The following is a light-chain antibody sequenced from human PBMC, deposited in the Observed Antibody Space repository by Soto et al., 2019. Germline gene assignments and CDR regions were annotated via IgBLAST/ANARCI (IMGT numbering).Light chain of an antibody. CDR2: DVS. V-gene: IGLV2-11*01. Sequence: QSALTQPRSVSGSPGHSVTISCTGTTVDVGTYVSWYQQLPGKAPKLVVYDVSERPAGVPHRFSGSKSGNTASLTISGLQAEDEADYYCCSYSAKSFVFGTGTQLTVL. CDR3: CSYSAKSFV. J-gene: IGLJ7*01. CDR1: TVDVGTY.